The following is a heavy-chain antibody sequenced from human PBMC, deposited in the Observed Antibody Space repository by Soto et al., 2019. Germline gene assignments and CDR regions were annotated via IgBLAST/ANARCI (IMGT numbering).Heavy chain of an antibody. D-gene: IGHD2-21*01. CDR2: ISYDGRVT. Sequence: QVKLVESGGGVVQPGGSLRLSCTASGFIFSSDGMHWVRQAPGKGLELVAVISYDGRVTYYGDYVKGRFIISRDNSKSTVWLQMNRLRLEDTALYYCAKPKGAEIPLDSWGQGTLVTVSS. CDR3: AKPKGAEIPLDS. CDR1: GFIFSSDG. J-gene: IGHJ5*01. V-gene: IGHV3-30*18.